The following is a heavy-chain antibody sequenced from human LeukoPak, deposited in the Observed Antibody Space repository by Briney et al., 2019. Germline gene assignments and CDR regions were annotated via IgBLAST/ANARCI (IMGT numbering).Heavy chain of an antibody. J-gene: IGHJ4*02. Sequence: GGSLRLSCAASGFTFSSYGMHWVRQAPGKGLEWVAVISYDGSNKYYADSVKGRFTISRDNSKNTLYLQMNSLRAEDTAIYYCAKNLYSSGSFYFFDYWGQGTLVTVSS. D-gene: IGHD3-10*01. CDR3: AKNLYSSGSFYFFDY. V-gene: IGHV3-30*18. CDR1: GFTFSSYG. CDR2: ISYDGSNK.